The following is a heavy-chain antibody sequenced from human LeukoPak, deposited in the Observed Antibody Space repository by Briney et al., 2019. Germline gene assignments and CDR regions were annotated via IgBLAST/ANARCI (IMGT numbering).Heavy chain of an antibody. J-gene: IGHJ5*02. Sequence: GGSLRLSCAASGFTFSSYAMHWVRQAPGKGLEWVAVISYDGSNKYYADSVKGRFTISRGNSKNTLYLQMNSLRAEDTAVYYCARDSAIVVVPAHWFDPWGQGTLVTVSS. CDR2: ISYDGSNK. D-gene: IGHD2-2*01. V-gene: IGHV3-30*01. CDR1: GFTFSSYA. CDR3: ARDSAIVVVPAHWFDP.